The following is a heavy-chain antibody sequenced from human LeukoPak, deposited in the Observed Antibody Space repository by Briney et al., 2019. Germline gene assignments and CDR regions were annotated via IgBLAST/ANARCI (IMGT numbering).Heavy chain of an antibody. CDR2: IYYSGST. D-gene: IGHD3-16*01. V-gene: IGHV4-31*03. CDR3: AREYYDYVWGTDYFDY. J-gene: IGHJ4*02. CDR1: GGSISSGGYY. Sequence: PSETLSRTCTVSGGSISSGGYYWSWIRQHPGKGLERIGYIYYSGSTYYNPSLKSRVTISVDTSKNQFSLKLSSVTAADTAVYYCAREYYDYVWGTDYFDYWGQGTLVTVSS.